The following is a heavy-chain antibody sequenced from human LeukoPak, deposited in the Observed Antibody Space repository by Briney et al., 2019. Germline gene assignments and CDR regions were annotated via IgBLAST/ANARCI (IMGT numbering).Heavy chain of an antibody. CDR1: GGSFSGYY. D-gene: IGHD3-22*01. CDR3: ARGRITMIVVVTLYYYYYYMDV. Sequence: SEALSLTCAVYGGSFSGYYWSWIRQPPGKGLEWIGEINHSESTNYNPSIKSRVTISVDTSKNQFSLKLSSVTAADTAVYYCARGRITMIVVVTLYYYYYYMDVWGKGTTVTVSS. CDR2: INHSEST. V-gene: IGHV4-34*01. J-gene: IGHJ6*03.